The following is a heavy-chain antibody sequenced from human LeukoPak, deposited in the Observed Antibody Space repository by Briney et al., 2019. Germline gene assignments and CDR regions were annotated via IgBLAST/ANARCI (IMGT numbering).Heavy chain of an antibody. Sequence: GGSLRLSCAAPGFTFSSYWMSWVRQAPGKGLEWVANIKQDGSEKYYVDSVKGRFTISRDNAKNSLYLQMNSLRAEDTAVYYCARDGIAVAGDYFDYWGQGTLVTVSS. CDR2: IKQDGSEK. D-gene: IGHD6-19*01. V-gene: IGHV3-7*01. CDR3: ARDGIAVAGDYFDY. CDR1: GFTFSSYW. J-gene: IGHJ4*02.